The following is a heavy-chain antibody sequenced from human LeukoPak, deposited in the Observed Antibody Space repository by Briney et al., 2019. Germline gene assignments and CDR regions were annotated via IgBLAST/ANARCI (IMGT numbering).Heavy chain of an antibody. CDR1: GYTFTSYG. V-gene: IGHV1-18*01. D-gene: IGHD3-3*01. J-gene: IGHJ3*02. Sequence: AASVKVSCKASGYTFTSYGISWVRQAPGQGLEWMGWISAYNGNTNYAQKLQGRVTMTTDTSTSTAYMELRSLRSDDTAVYYCSNYDIEGGAFDIWGQGTMVTVSS. CDR2: ISAYNGNT. CDR3: SNYDIEGGAFDI.